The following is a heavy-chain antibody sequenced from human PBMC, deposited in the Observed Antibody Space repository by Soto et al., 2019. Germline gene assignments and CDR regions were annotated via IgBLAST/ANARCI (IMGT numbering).Heavy chain of an antibody. Sequence: DVHLEESGGGLVQPGRSLRLSCAASGLNFENYAMHWVRQVPGKGLEWVSGINWNSGNIVYADSVKGRFTISRDNTKNSLYLQMNSLRAEDTALYYCAKGDYGDWYFDLWGRGTLVTVSS. D-gene: IGHD4-17*01. CDR1: GLNFENYA. CDR2: INWNSGNI. CDR3: AKGDYGDWYFDL. J-gene: IGHJ2*01. V-gene: IGHV3-9*01.